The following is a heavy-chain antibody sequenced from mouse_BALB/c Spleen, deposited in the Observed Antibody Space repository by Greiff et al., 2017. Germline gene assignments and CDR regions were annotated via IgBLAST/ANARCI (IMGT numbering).Heavy chain of an antibody. J-gene: IGHJ3*01. D-gene: IGHD1-2*01. V-gene: IGHV5-9*03. CDR3: ASLITTATAY. CDR1: GFTFSSYT. CDR2: ISSGGGNT. Sequence: EVHLVESGGGLVKPGGSLKLSCAASGFTFSSYTMSWVRQTPEKRLEWVATISSGGGNTYYPDSVKGRFTISRDNAKNNLYLQMSSLRSEDTALYYCASLITTATAYWGQGTLGTVSA.